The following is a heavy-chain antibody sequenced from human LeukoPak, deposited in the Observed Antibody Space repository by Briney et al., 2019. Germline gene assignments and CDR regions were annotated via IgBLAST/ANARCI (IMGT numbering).Heavy chain of an antibody. D-gene: IGHD1-26*01. J-gene: IGHJ6*03. CDR1: GYTFTGYY. CDR3: ARYGKGPAHMDV. CDR2: INPNSGGT. Sequence: ASVKVSCKASGYTFTGYYMHWVRQAPGQGREWMGRINPNSGGTNYAQKFQGRVTMTRDTSISTAYMELSRLRSDDTAVYYCARYGKGPAHMDVWGKGTTVTVSS. V-gene: IGHV1-2*06.